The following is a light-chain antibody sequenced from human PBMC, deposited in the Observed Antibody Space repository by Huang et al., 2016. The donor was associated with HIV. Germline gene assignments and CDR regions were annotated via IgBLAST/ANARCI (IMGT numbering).Light chain of an antibody. V-gene: IGKV3-15*01. CDR1: QSVSSN. Sequence: IVMTQSPATLSVSPGERATLSCRASQSVSSNLAWYQQKPGQAPRLLIYGASTRATGIPARFSVSGSGTEFTLTISSLQSEDFAVYYCEQYNNWPPLTFGGGTKVEIK. CDR2: GAS. CDR3: EQYNNWPPLT. J-gene: IGKJ4*01.